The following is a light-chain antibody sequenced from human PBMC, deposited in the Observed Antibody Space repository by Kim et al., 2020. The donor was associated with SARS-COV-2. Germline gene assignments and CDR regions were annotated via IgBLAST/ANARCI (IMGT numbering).Light chain of an antibody. CDR1: KLGEKY. J-gene: IGLJ2*01. CDR3: QAWDSGTVV. Sequence: SYELTQPPSVSVSPGQTVTLTFSGDKLGEKYSCWYQQRSGQSPILLIYQDFKRPSGIPERFSGSNFGNTATLTISGTQTVDEADYYCQAWDSGTVVFGGGTQLTVL. V-gene: IGLV3-1*01. CDR2: QDF.